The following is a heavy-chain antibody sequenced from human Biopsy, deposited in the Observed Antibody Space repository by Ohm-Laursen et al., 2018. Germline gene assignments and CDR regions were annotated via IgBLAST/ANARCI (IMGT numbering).Heavy chain of an antibody. CDR3: ARDETGSSVFGPYYYGMDV. Sequence: ASVKVSCKASGYTFTNYNVNWVRQATGQGLEWMGWMNPNSGNTGYAQKFQGRVTLTRDTSTGTVYLELNSLIYEDTALYYCARDETGSSVFGPYYYGMDVWGQGTTVTVSS. CDR2: MNPNSGNT. CDR1: GYTFTNYN. D-gene: IGHD3-9*01. V-gene: IGHV1-8*01. J-gene: IGHJ6*02.